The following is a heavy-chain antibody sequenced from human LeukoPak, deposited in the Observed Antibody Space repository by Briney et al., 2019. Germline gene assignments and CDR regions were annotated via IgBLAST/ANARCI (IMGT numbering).Heavy chain of an antibody. J-gene: IGHJ4*02. CDR1: GFTFTDYY. CDR2: IGSGISTT. CDR3: AKWRGMVENYFDY. Sequence: GGSLRLSCAASGFTFTDYYMSWIRQAPGKGLEWVSYIGSGISTTSYADSVKGRFTISRDNSKSTLYLQMNSLRAEDTAVYYCAKWRGMVENYFDYWGQGTLVTVSS. V-gene: IGHV3-11*01. D-gene: IGHD1-26*01.